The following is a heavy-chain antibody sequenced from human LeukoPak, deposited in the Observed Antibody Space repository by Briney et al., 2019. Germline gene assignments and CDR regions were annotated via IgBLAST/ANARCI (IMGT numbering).Heavy chain of an antibody. V-gene: IGHV3-48*02. J-gene: IGHJ4*02. D-gene: IGHD3-22*01. CDR2: ITSSGGTI. CDR1: GFTFSGHG. CDR3: ARVRSGFYSDY. Sequence: SGGSLRLSCSPSGFTFSGHGMNWVRQAPGKGLEWISYITSSGGTIYYADSVKGRFTISRDNAKNSLYLQMNGLRDEDTAVYYCARVRSGFYSDYWGQGTLVTVSS.